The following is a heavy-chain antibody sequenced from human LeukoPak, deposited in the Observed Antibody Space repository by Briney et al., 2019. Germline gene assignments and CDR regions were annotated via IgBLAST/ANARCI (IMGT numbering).Heavy chain of an antibody. CDR2: ISSSGSTI. V-gene: IGHV3-48*03. D-gene: IGHD5-18*01. CDR3: ARVRYSYVDY. Sequence: GGSLRLSCAASGFTFSSYEMNWVRQAPGKGLEWVSYISSSGSTIYYADSVKGRFTISRDNAKNSLYLQMNSLRAEDTAVYYCARVRYSYVDYWGQGTLVTVSS. CDR1: GFTFSSYE. J-gene: IGHJ4*02.